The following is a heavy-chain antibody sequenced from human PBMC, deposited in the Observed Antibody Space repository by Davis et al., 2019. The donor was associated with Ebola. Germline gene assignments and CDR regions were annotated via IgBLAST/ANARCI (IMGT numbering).Heavy chain of an antibody. Sequence: AASVKVSCKASGYTFTSYAMHWVRQAPGQRLEWMGWINAGNGNTKYSQKFQGRVTITRDTSASTAYMELSSLRSDDTAVYYCAREVQAIADLGNWFDPWGQGTLVTVSS. J-gene: IGHJ5*02. CDR3: AREVQAIADLGNWFDP. D-gene: IGHD6-13*01. CDR1: GYTFTSYA. V-gene: IGHV1-3*01. CDR2: INAGNGNT.